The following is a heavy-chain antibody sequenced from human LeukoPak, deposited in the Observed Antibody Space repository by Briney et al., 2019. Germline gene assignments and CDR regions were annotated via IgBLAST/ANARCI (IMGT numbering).Heavy chain of an antibody. D-gene: IGHD4-11*01. J-gene: IGHJ4*02. CDR3: ARERWDYSIDY. CDR1: GGSLSSSSYY. CDR2: IYYSGST. Sequence: SETLSLTCTVSGGSLSSSSYYWGWIRQPPGKGLEWIGSIYYSGSTYYNPSLKSRVTISVDTSKNQFSLKLSSVTAADTAVYYCARERWDYSIDYWGQGTLVTVSS. V-gene: IGHV4-39*07.